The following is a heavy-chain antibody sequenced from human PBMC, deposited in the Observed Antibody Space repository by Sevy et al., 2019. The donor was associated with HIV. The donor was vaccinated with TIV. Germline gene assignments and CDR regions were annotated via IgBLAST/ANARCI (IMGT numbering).Heavy chain of an antibody. J-gene: IGHJ4*02. CDR2: ISAYNGNT. CDR1: GYTFTSYG. V-gene: IGHV1-18*01. Sequence: ASVKVSCKASGYTFTSYGISWVRQAPGQGLEWMGWISAYNGNTNYAQKLQGRVTMTTDTSTSTAYMELRSLRSDDTAMYYCARDRGEQWLVYFDYWGQRTLVTVSS. CDR3: ARDRGEQWLVYFDY. D-gene: IGHD6-19*01.